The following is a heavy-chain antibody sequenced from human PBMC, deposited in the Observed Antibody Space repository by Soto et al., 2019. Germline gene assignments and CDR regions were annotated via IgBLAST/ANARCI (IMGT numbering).Heavy chain of an antibody. J-gene: IGHJ3*01. V-gene: IGHV4-59*13. CDR3: ARHATMNRGCVDVFDV. CDR1: GDSISGYY. D-gene: IGHD3-10*01. Sequence: SETLSLTCIVPGDSISGYYWTWIRQPPGKGLEWVGYNYYRGSSHYSPSLKSRVSMSVDTSRNQFSLKLISVTAADTAVYYCARHATMNRGCVDVFDVWGPGTVVTVSS. CDR2: NYYRGSS.